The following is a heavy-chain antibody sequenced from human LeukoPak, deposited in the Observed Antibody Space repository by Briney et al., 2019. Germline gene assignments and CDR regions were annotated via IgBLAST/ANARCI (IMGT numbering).Heavy chain of an antibody. Sequence: GASVKVSCKASGYTFTCYGISWVRQAPGQGLEWMGWISGYNGNTKYVQKFQGRVTMTTDTSTSTAYMELRSLRSDDTAVYYCARVDTDSSAYYYYYGMDVWGQGTTVTVSS. CDR2: ISGYNGNT. V-gene: IGHV1-18*01. CDR3: ARVDTDSSAYYYYYGMDV. D-gene: IGHD3-22*01. CDR1: GYTFTCYG. J-gene: IGHJ6*02.